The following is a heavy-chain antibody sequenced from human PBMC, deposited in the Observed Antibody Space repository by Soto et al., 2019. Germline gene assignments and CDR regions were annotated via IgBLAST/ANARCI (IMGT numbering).Heavy chain of an antibody. CDR1: GYTFTGYY. D-gene: IGHD3-9*01. J-gene: IGHJ6*02. V-gene: IGHV1-2*04. CDR3: ARDILTGYSNGMDV. CDR2: INPNSGGT. Sequence: QVQLVQSGAEVKKPGASVKVSCKASGYTFTGYYMHWVRQAPGQGLEWMGWINPNSGGTNYAQKFQGWVTMTRDTSISPAYMELSRLRSDDTAVYYCARDILTGYSNGMDVWGQGTTVTVSS.